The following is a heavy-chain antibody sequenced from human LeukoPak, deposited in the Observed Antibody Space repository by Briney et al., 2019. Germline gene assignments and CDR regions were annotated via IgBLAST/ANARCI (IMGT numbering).Heavy chain of an antibody. D-gene: IGHD3-22*01. CDR1: GFTFSSYA. Sequence: GGSLRLSCAASGFTFSSYAMSWVRQAPGKGLEWVSAISGSGGSTYYADSVKGRFTISGDNSKNTLYLQMNSLRAEDTAVYYCAKLYYYDSSGSGGPWGQGTLVTVSS. V-gene: IGHV3-23*01. CDR3: AKLYYYDSSGSGGP. CDR2: ISGSGGST. J-gene: IGHJ5*02.